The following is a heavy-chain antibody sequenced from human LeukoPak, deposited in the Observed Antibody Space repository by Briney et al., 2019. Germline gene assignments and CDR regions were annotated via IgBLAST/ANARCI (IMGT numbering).Heavy chain of an antibody. V-gene: IGHV4-34*01. CDR1: GXSFSGSN. CDR3: VRAYDY. J-gene: IGHJ4*02. CDR2: IYNSGST. Sequence: PSETLSLTCAVYGXSFSGSNWSWIRQPPGKGLEWIGEIYNSGSTIYNPSLKSRVTISVDTSKNQFSLNLISVTAADTAVYYCVRAYDYWGQGTLVTVSS.